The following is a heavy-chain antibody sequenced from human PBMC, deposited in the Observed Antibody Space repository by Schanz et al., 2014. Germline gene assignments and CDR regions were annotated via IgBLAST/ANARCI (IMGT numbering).Heavy chain of an antibody. J-gene: IGHJ5*01. V-gene: IGHV3-33*06. CDR2: IRYDGRNK. D-gene: IGHD3-16*01. Sequence: QVQLVESGGGVVQPGRSLRLSCAASGITLSGYGLHWVRQAPGKGLEWVAVIRYDGRNKNFVESVKGRFTISRDNSNNTVYLQMNSLRAEDTAVYYCAKDLYNYGIFDSWGQGTLVTVSS. CDR3: AKDLYNYGIFDS. CDR1: GITLSGYG.